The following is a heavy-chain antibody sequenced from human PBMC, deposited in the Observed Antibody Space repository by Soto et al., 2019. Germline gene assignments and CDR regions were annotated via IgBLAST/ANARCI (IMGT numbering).Heavy chain of an antibody. CDR1: GYSFTTYW. Sequence: GESLKISCKGSGYSFTTYWIGWVRLIPGKGLEWMWIIYPGDSDTRYSPSFQGQVTISADKSISTASLQWSSLKASDTAMYYCARREYYEGAFDIWGQGTMVTVSS. CDR3: ARREYYEGAFDI. V-gene: IGHV5-51*01. J-gene: IGHJ3*02. CDR2: IYPGDSDT. D-gene: IGHD3-22*01.